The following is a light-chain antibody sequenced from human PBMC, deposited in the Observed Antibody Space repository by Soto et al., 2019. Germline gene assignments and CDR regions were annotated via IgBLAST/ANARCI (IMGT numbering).Light chain of an antibody. CDR2: DAS. J-gene: IGKJ2*04. CDR1: QDIKNY. Sequence: IEMTQSPSALSASAGDRVTITCQASQDIKNYVIWYQQKPGRAPKLLIYDASSLGKGVSSRFSGSGSGTEFTLTISSLQPEDVATYYCQQFDSVPCSFGRGTKLEIK. CDR3: QQFDSVPCS. V-gene: IGKV1-33*01.